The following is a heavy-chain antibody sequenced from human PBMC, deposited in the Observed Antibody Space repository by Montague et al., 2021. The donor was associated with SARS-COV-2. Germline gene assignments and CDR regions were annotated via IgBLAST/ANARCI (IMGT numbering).Heavy chain of an antibody. J-gene: IGHJ2*01. D-gene: IGHD3-16*01. Sequence: SLRLSCAASGFTFSTYAMSWVRQAPGKGLEWVSSIFGSGAGTYYADSXKGRFTISRDNSKNTLFLHMNSLTAEDTAVYYCAKNGGSGSLVYWYLDLWGRGTLVRVS. CDR3: AKNGGSGSLVYWYLDL. CDR2: IFGSGAGT. V-gene: IGHV3-23*01. CDR1: GFTFSTYA.